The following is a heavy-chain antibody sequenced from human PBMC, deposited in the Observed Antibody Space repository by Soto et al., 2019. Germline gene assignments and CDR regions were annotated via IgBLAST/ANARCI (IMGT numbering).Heavy chain of an antibody. CDR3: AADLGYSSSWSDYYYGMDA. J-gene: IGHJ6*02. CDR1: GFTFTSSA. D-gene: IGHD6-13*01. V-gene: IGHV1-58*02. Sequence: GASVKVSCKASGFTFTSSAMQWVRQARGQRLEWIGWIVVGSGNTNYAQKFQERVTITRDMSTSTAYMELSSLRSEDTAVYYCAADLGYSSSWSDYYYGMDAWGQGTTVTVSS. CDR2: IVVGSGNT.